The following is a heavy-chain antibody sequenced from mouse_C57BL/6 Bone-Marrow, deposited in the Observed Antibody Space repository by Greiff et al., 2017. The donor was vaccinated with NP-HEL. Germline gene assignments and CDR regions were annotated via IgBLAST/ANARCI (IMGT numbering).Heavy chain of an antibody. CDR2: ISYDGSN. CDR3: AREEYYYGSSNYFDY. J-gene: IGHJ2*01. CDR1: GYSITSGYY. V-gene: IGHV3-6*01. Sequence: EVKLMESGPGLVKPSQSLSLTCSVTGYSITSGYYWNWIRQFPGNKLEWMGYISYDGSNNYNPSLKNRISITRDTSKNQFFLKLNSVTTEDTATYYCAREEYYYGSSNYFDYWGQGTTLTVSS. D-gene: IGHD1-1*01.